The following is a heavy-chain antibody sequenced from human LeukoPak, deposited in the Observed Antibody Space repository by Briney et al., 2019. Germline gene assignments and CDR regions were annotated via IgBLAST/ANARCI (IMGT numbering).Heavy chain of an antibody. CDR3: AKDMMSSWYYFDY. D-gene: IGHD6-13*01. CDR2: ISWNSGSI. V-gene: IGHV3-9*01. Sequence: GGSLRLSCAASGFTFDDYAMHWLRQAPGKGLEWVSGISWNSGSIGYADSVKGRFTISRDNAKNSLYLQMNSLRAEDTALYYCAKDMMSSWYYFDYWGQGTLVTVSS. CDR1: GFTFDDYA. J-gene: IGHJ4*02.